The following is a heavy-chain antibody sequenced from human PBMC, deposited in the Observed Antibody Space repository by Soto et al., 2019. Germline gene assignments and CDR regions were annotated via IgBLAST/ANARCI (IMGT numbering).Heavy chain of an antibody. D-gene: IGHD6-6*01. Sequence: GSLRLSCAASGFTFSSYSMNWVRPAPGKGLEWVSSISSSSSYIYYADSVKGRFTISRDNAKNSLYLQMNSLRAEDTAVYYCASIQLGYAAFEIWGQGTMVTGS. V-gene: IGHV3-21*01. CDR1: GFTFSSYS. J-gene: IGHJ3*02. CDR3: ASIQLGYAAFEI. CDR2: ISSSSSYI.